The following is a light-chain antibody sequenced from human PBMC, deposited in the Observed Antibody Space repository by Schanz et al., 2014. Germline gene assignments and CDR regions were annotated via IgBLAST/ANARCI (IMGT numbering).Light chain of an antibody. CDR3: QQYYGIPLT. CDR2: WAS. Sequence: DIVMTQSPDSLAVSLGERATINCKSSQSVLYNSHNKNYLAWYQHKPGQPPKLLIYWASTRESGVPDRFSGGGSGTDFTLTISSLQAEDVAVYYCQQYYGIPLTFGGGTKVEIK. CDR1: QSVLYNSHNKNY. V-gene: IGKV4-1*01. J-gene: IGKJ4*01.